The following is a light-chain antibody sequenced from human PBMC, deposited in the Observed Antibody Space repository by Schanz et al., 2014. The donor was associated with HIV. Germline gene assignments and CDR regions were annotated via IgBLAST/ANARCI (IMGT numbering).Light chain of an antibody. V-gene: IGLV1-44*01. CDR2: GDN. J-gene: IGLJ2*01. CDR3: ATWDISLKGPV. Sequence: QSVLTQPPSTSETPGQRVSISCSGSTSNIGSNTVTWYQQLPGTAPKLLIFGDNHRPSGVPDRFSGSKSGTSASLVISGLQSEDEADYFCATWDISLKGPVFGGGTKLTVL. CDR1: TSNIGSNT.